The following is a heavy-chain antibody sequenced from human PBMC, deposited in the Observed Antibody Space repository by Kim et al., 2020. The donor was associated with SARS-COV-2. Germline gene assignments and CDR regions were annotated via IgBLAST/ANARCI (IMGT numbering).Heavy chain of an antibody. V-gene: IGHV1-46*01. CDR1: GYTFTSYY. J-gene: IGHJ6*02. Sequence: ASVKVSCKASGYTFTSYYMHGVRQAPGQGLEWMGIINPSGGNTSYAQKFQGRVTMTRDTSTSTVYMELSSMSNEDTAVYYCAREARYQLPKLDFLPFQNKGTYYYAMDVWGQGTTVTASS. D-gene: IGHD2-2*01. CDR2: INPSGGNT. CDR3: AREARYQLPKLDFLPFQNKGTYYYAMDV.